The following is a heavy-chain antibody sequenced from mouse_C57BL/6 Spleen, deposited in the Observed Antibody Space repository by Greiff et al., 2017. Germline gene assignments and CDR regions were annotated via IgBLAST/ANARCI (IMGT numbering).Heavy chain of an antibody. CDR2: ISSGGDYI. CDR3: TRVRGYDIYAMDY. V-gene: IGHV5-9-1*02. J-gene: IGHJ4*01. CDR1: GFTFSSYA. Sequence: EVQRVESGEGLVKPGGSLKLSCAASGFTFSSYAMSWVRQTPEKRLEWVAYISSGGDYIYYADTVKGRFTISRDNARNTLYLQMSSLKSEDTAMYYCTRVRGYDIYAMDYWGQGTSVTVSS. D-gene: IGHD2-2*01.